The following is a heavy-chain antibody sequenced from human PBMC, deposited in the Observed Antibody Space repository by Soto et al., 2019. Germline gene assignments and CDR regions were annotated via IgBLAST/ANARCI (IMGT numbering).Heavy chain of an antibody. CDR1: GFTFSNFG. Sequence: QVQLVESGGGVVQPGRSLRLSCAASGFTFSNFGMHWVRQAPGKGLEWVVVISSDGSDKYYSDSVKGRFTISRDNSKNTLFLQMNSLRVEDTAVYYCAKGSEVARQELDYWGQGTLVTVSS. CDR3: AKGSEVARQELDY. CDR2: ISSDGSDK. J-gene: IGHJ4*02. V-gene: IGHV3-30*18. D-gene: IGHD2-15*01.